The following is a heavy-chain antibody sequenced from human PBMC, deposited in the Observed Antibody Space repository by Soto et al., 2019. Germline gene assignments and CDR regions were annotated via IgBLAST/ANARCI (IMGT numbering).Heavy chain of an antibody. V-gene: IGHV1-69*18. Sequence: VQMVQSGAEVKEPGSSVKVSCTNSGDTFSHYVMSWVRQAPEQGLEWMGSLAPISGSPNYAERFEGRLTISADAGTSTMYMELRSLKYDDTAVYYCARIGVGSRRWGQGTMVTVSS. D-gene: IGHD1-26*01. CDR1: GDTFSHYV. CDR2: LAPISGSP. J-gene: IGHJ3*01. CDR3: ARIGVGSRR.